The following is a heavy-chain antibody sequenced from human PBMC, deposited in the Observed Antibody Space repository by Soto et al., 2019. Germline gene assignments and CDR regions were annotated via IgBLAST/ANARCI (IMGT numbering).Heavy chain of an antibody. CDR3: AKEDSSLWFANDY. J-gene: IGHJ4*02. D-gene: IGHD3-22*01. Sequence: EVQLVESGGGLVQPGGSLRLSCAASGFTFSSYGMNWVRQAPGKGLEWVSYISSSSSTIYYADSVKGRFTISRDNAKNSLYLQMNSLRAEDTAVYSCAKEDSSLWFANDYWGQGTLVTVSS. CDR1: GFTFSSYG. CDR2: ISSSSSTI. V-gene: IGHV3-48*01.